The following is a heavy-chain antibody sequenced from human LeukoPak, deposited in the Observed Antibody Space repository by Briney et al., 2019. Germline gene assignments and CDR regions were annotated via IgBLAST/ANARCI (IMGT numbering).Heavy chain of an antibody. Sequence: PGGSLRLSCAASGFTFSSYGMSWVRQAPGKGLEWVSAIGGGGSDTKYTDSVEGRFTILRDISKNTLYLQMSSLRAEDTAVYFCAKDVFRWAFDIWGQGTMVTVSS. CDR3: AKDVFRWAFDI. V-gene: IGHV3-23*01. J-gene: IGHJ3*02. CDR1: GFTFSSYG. CDR2: IGGGGSDT. D-gene: IGHD5-24*01.